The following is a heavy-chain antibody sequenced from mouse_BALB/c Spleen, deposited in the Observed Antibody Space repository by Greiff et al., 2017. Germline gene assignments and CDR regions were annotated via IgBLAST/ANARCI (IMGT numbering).Heavy chain of an antibody. Sequence: VQLKESGPGLVKPSQSLSLTCTVTGYSITSDYAWNWIRQFPGNKLEWMGYISYSGSTSYNPSLKSRISITRDTSKNQFFLQLNSVTTEDTATYYCARWLRGYFDVWGAGTTVTVSS. CDR3: ARWLRGYFDV. J-gene: IGHJ1*01. CDR2: ISYSGST. D-gene: IGHD2-2*01. V-gene: IGHV3-2*02. CDR1: GYSITSDYA.